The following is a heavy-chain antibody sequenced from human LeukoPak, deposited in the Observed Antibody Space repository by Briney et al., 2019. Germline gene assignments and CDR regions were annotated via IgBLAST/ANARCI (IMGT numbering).Heavy chain of an antibody. Sequence: GGSLRLSCAASGFTVSSNYMTWVRQAPGKGLEWVSLMYSDGTTDYADSVKGRFTISRGNSKNTLYLQMNSLRAEDTAVYYCAKKGHIVVVTATFDYWGQGTLVTVSS. V-gene: IGHV3-53*01. CDR1: GFTVSSNY. CDR2: MYSDGTT. CDR3: AKKGHIVVVTATFDY. D-gene: IGHD2-21*02. J-gene: IGHJ4*02.